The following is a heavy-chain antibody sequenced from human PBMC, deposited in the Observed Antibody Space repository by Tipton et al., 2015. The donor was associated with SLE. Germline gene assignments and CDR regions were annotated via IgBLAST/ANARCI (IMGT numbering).Heavy chain of an antibody. J-gene: IGHJ6*02. CDR3: VLVTGPHPFYYYDMDV. D-gene: IGHD3-9*01. Sequence: QVQLVQSGAEVKKPGASVKVSCKASGYTFTDYYMHWVRQAPGQGLEWMGWINPDTGGTNYAQKFQGRVTMTRDAAIDTSYMELSSLRSDDTAVYYCVLVTGPHPFYYYDMDVWGQGTTVTVSS. V-gene: IGHV1-2*02. CDR1: GYTFTDYY. CDR2: INPDTGGT.